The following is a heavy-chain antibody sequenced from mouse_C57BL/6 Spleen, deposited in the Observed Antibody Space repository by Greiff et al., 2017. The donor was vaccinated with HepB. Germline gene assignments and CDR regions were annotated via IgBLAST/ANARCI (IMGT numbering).Heavy chain of an antibody. D-gene: IGHD3-2*02. J-gene: IGHJ3*01. CDR2: IDPETGGT. Sequence: QVQLQQSGAELVRPGASVTLSCKASGYTFTDYEMHWVKQTPVHGLEWIGAIDPETGGTAYNQKFKGKAILTADKSSSTAYMERRSLTSEDSAVYYCTRLTAQATWGFAYWGQGTLVTVSA. CDR3: TRLTAQATWGFAY. CDR1: GYTFTDYE. V-gene: IGHV1-15*01.